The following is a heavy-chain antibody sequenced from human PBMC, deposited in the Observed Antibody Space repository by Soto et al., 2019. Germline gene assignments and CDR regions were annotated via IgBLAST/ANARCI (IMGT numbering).Heavy chain of an antibody. Sequence: ASVKVYCKASGYTFTGYYMHWVRRAPGQGLEWMGWINPNSGGTNYAQKFQGWVTMTRDTSISTAYMELSRLRSDDTAVYYCARGPVLGYCSSTSCYASGDYWG. D-gene: IGHD2-2*01. V-gene: IGHV1-2*04. CDR2: INPNSGGT. CDR3: ARGPVLGYCSSTSCYASGDY. J-gene: IGHJ4*01. CDR1: GYTFTGYY.